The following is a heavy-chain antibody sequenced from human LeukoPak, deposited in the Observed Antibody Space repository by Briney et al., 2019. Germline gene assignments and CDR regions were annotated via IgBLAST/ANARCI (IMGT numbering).Heavy chain of an antibody. CDR3: ARRSSSWYGHFDY. CDR1: GGSFSGYY. D-gene: IGHD6-13*01. V-gene: IGHV4-34*01. Sequence: SETLSLTCAVYGGSFSGYYWSWIRQPPGKGREWIGEINHSGSTNYNPSLKSRVTISVDTSKNQFSLKLSSVTAADTAVYYCARRSSSWYGHFDYWGQGTLVTVSS. CDR2: INHSGST. J-gene: IGHJ4*02.